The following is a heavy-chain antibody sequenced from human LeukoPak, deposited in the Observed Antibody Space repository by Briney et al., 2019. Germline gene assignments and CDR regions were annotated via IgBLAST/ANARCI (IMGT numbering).Heavy chain of an antibody. CDR2: INHSGST. D-gene: IGHD6-13*01. CDR1: GGSISSSSCY. Sequence: SETLSLTCTVSGGSISSSSCYWGWIRQPPGKGLEWIGEINHSGSTNYNPSLKSRVTISVDTSKNQFSLKLSSVTAADTAVYYCARGRVRQQQLVRSYYYGMDVWGQGTTVTVSS. V-gene: IGHV4-39*07. J-gene: IGHJ6*02. CDR3: ARGRVRQQQLVRSYYYGMDV.